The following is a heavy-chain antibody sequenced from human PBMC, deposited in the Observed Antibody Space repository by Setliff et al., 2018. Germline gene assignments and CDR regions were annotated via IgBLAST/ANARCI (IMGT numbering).Heavy chain of an antibody. J-gene: IGHJ5*02. D-gene: IGHD3-22*01. CDR1: GGSISSSSYY. Sequence: SETLSLTCTVSGGSISSSSYYWGWIRQPPGRGLEWIGSIYYSGSTYYNPSLKSRVTISVDTSKNQFSLKLSPVTAADTAVYYCARLGSARYDSSGYYPDNWFDPWGQGTLVTVSS. CDR2: IYYSGST. V-gene: IGHV4-39*01. CDR3: ARLGSARYDSSGYYPDNWFDP.